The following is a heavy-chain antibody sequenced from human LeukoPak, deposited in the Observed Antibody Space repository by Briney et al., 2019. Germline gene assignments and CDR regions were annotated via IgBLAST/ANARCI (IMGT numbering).Heavy chain of an antibody. J-gene: IGHJ4*02. CDR1: GFTFSIYA. V-gene: IGHV3-23*01. CDR2: ISGSGSST. D-gene: IGHD3-3*01. Sequence: GGSLRLSCAASGFTFSIYAMNWVRQAPGKGLEWVSAISGSGSSTYYADSVKGRFTISRDNSKNTLYLQMNSLRAEDTAVYYCAKGTYYDFWSGYYHFDYWGRGTLVTVSS. CDR3: AKGTYYDFWSGYYHFDY.